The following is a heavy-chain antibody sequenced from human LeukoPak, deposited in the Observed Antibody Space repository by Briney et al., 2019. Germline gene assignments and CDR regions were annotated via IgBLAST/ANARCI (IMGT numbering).Heavy chain of an antibody. V-gene: IGHV1-69*01. D-gene: IGHD6-13*01. CDR3: ARGGDSRDLDY. CDR1: GGTFSSYT. Sequence: GSSVKVSCKASGGTFSSYTINWVRQAPGQGLEWMGGIILVFGTANYVQKFQGRVTITADESTSTAYMELRSLRSDDTAAYYCARGGDSRDLDYWGQGTLVTVSS. CDR2: IILVFGTA. J-gene: IGHJ4*02.